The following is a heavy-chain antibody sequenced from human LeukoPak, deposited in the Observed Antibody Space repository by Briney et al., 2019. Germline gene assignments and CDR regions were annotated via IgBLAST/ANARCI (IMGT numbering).Heavy chain of an antibody. CDR2: INPNSGGT. CDR3: ARGTGTKGRLIYYFDY. V-gene: IGHV1-2*04. D-gene: IGHD1-1*01. Sequence: ASVKVSCKASGYTLTGYYIHWVRQAPGQGLEWMGWINPNSGGTNYAQKFQVWVTMTRDTSISSAYMELSRLRSDDTAVYYCARGTGTKGRLIYYFDYWGQGTLVTVSS. J-gene: IGHJ4*02. CDR1: GYTLTGYY.